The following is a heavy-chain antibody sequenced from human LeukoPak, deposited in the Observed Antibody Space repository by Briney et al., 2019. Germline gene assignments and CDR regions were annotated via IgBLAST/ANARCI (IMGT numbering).Heavy chain of an antibody. Sequence: GGSLRLSCAASGFTFSSYWMSWVRQAPGKGLEWVANIKQEGTEKYYVDSVKGRFTISRDNAKNTLYLQMNSLRAEDTAVYYCAKEFWAISDAFDIWGQGTMVTVSS. CDR1: GFTFSSYW. J-gene: IGHJ3*02. CDR3: AKEFWAISDAFDI. CDR2: IKQEGTEK. D-gene: IGHD2-2*01. V-gene: IGHV3-7*01.